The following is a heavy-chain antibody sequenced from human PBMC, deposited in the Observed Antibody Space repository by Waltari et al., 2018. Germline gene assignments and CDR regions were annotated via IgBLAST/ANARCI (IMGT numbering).Heavy chain of an antibody. CDR3: ARAAYIPSYDYVWGSPLIWVG. CDR2: IYYSGST. V-gene: IGHV4-59*01. Sequence: QVQLQESGPGLVKPSETLSLTCTVSGGSISSYYWSWIRQPPGKDREWIGYIYYSGSTNYNPSLKSRVTISVDTSKNQFSLKLSSVTAADTAVYYCARAAYIPSYDYVWGSPLIWVGWGQGTLVTVSS. CDR1: GGSISSYY. D-gene: IGHD3-16*01. J-gene: IGHJ4*02.